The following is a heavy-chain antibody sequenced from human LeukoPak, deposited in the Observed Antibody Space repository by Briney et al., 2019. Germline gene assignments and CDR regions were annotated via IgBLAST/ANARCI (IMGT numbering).Heavy chain of an antibody. V-gene: IGHV4-38-2*02. CDR2: IYHGGST. CDR3: ARDVGPPRGYCSSTSCFSPLFDP. J-gene: IGHJ5*02. D-gene: IGHD2-2*01. Sequence: SETLSLTCAVSGYSISSGYYWGWIRQPPGKVLEWIGSIYHGGSTYYNPSLKSRFTISVDTSKNQFSLKLSSVTAADTAVYYCARDVGPPRGYCSSTSCFSPLFDPWGQGTLVTVSS. CDR1: GYSISSGYY.